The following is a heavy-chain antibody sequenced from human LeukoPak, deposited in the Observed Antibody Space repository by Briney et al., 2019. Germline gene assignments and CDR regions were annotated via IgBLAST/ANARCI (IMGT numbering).Heavy chain of an antibody. V-gene: IGHV4-39*07. J-gene: IGHJ4*02. CDR3: VRAYDY. CDR1: GGSISSSSYY. CDR2: IYYSGST. Sequence: PSETLSLTCTVSGGSISSSSYYWGWIRQPPGKGLEWIGSIYYSGSTYYNPSLKRRATISVDTSKNQVSLNLISVTAADTAVYYCVRAYDYWGQGTLVTVSS.